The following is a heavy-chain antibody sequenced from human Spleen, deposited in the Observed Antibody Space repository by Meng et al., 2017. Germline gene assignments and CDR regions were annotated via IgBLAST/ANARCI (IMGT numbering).Heavy chain of an antibody. J-gene: IGHJ4*02. CDR3: AKDRAYSSSWYYFDY. V-gene: IGHV3-64*01. D-gene: IGHD6-13*01. CDR2: ISSNGGST. Sequence: GESLKISCAASGFTFSSYAMHWVRQAPGKGLEYVSAISSNGGSTYYANSVKGRFTISRDNSKNTLYLQMNSLRAEDTAVYYCAKDRAYSSSWYYFDYWGQGTLVTVSS. CDR1: GFTFSSYA.